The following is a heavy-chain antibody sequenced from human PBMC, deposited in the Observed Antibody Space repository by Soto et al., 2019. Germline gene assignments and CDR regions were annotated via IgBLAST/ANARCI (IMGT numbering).Heavy chain of an antibody. V-gene: IGHV3-74*01. CDR1: GFTFNYYW. CDR2: LQTDGSHP. CDR3: ARGGDPDY. J-gene: IGHJ4*02. Sequence: EVQLVESGGGLVQPGGSLRLSCVASGFTFNYYWMHWVRQAPGEGLMWVSRLQTDGSHPDYADSVKGRFTISRDNAKNTLSLQINNLRSEDTAVYYCARGGDPDYWGQGTLVTVSS. D-gene: IGHD2-21*02.